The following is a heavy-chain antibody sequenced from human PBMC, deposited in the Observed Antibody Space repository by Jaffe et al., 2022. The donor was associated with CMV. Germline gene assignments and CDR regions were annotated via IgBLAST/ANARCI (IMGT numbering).Heavy chain of an antibody. CDR1: GGSFSGYY. V-gene: IGHV4-34*01. CDR3: ASRSGWFGELLLSY. D-gene: IGHD3-10*01. Sequence: QVQLQQWGAGLLKPSETLSLTCAVYGGSFSGYYWSWIRQPPGKGLEWIGEINHSGSTNYNPSLKSRVTISVDTSKNQFSLKLSSVTAADTAVYYCASRSGWFGELLLSYWGQGTLVTVSS. J-gene: IGHJ4*02. CDR2: INHSGST.